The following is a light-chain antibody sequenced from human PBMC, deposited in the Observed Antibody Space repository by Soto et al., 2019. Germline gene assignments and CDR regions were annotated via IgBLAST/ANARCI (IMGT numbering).Light chain of an antibody. V-gene: IGKV3-20*01. J-gene: IGKJ1*01. CDR1: QSVSSSY. Sequence: EIVLTQSPGNLSLSPGERATLSCRASQSVSSSYLAWYQQKPGQAPRPLIYGASSRATGIPDRFSGSGSGTAFTLTITRLEPEDSAVYFCQHYGYSQWTFGQGTKVDIK. CDR3: QHYGYSQWT. CDR2: GAS.